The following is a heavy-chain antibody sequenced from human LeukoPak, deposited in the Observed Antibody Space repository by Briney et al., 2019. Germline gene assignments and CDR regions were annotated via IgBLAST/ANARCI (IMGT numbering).Heavy chain of an antibody. J-gene: IGHJ4*02. CDR3: AKDVRITIFGVVIRYFDY. D-gene: IGHD3-3*01. CDR2: ISGSGGST. CDR1: GFTFSSYA. Sequence: GGSLRLSCAASGFTFSSYAMSWVRQAPGKGLEWVSAISGSGGSTYYADSVKGRFTISRDNSKNTLYLQMNSLRAEGTAVYYCAKDVRITIFGVVIRYFDYWGQGTLVTVSS. V-gene: IGHV3-23*01.